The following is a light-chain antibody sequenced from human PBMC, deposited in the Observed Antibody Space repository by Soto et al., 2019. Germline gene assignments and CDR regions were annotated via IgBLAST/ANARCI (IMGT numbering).Light chain of an antibody. V-gene: IGKV1-39*01. Sequence: IQMTLSNYLLIASVGDRVIMTCRASQNINSWLAWYQQKPGKAPKLLIYAASSLQSGVPSRFSGSGYGTDFTLTITSLQSEDFTIYYCQLRYCSPRPFGQGTNVDI. CDR1: QNINSW. J-gene: IGKJ1*01. CDR2: AAS. CDR3: QLRYCSPRP.